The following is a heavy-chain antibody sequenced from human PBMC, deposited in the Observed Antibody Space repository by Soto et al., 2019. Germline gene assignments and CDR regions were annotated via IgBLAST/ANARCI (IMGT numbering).Heavy chain of an antibody. Sequence: QVHLVQSGAEVKKPGSSVNVSCKASGGTFSNYAITWVRQAPGQGLEWVGSILPIFGTTNVAQKFQGRVTITADEATTTAYMELSGLRSDDTAVYYCAKDGGADGYFGNWLDPWGQGTLVTVSS. D-gene: IGHD5-12*01. CDR2: ILPIFGTT. CDR1: GGTFSNYA. V-gene: IGHV1-69*15. J-gene: IGHJ5*02. CDR3: AKDGGADGYFGNWLDP.